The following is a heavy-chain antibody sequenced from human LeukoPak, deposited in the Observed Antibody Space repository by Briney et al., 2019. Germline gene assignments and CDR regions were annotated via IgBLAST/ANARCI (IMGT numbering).Heavy chain of an antibody. J-gene: IGHJ3*02. CDR1: GCTFTSYA. CDR3: ARGVDVVVPARSGVDAFDI. Sequence: ASVKVSCKASGCTFTSYAMHWARQAPGQRLEWMGWINAGNGNTKYSQKFQGRVTITRDTSASTAYMELSSLRSEDTAVYYCARGVDVVVPARSGVDAFDIWGQGTMVTVSS. D-gene: IGHD2-2*01. CDR2: INAGNGNT. V-gene: IGHV1-3*01.